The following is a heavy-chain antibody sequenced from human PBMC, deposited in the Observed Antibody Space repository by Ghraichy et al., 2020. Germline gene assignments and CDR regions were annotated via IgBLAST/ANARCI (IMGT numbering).Heavy chain of an antibody. J-gene: IGHJ4*02. CDR2: ISNNGGNT. Sequence: GGSLRLSCSASGFTFSTYVMHWVRQAPGKGLEYVSTISNNGGNTYYADSVKGRFTISRDNSKNTLYLQMSSLRAEDTAMYYCAKDISSYYWVDYWGQGSLVTVSS. CDR1: GFTFSTYV. CDR3: AKDISSYYWVDY. V-gene: IGHV3-64D*06. D-gene: IGHD1-26*01.